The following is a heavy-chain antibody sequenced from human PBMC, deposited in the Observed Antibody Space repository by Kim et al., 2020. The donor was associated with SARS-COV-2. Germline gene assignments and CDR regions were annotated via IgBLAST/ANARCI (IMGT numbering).Heavy chain of an antibody. D-gene: IGHD7-27*01. V-gene: IGHV1-18*01. J-gene: IGHJ3*02. CDR3: ARDRSGDFPFDI. Sequence: NYAQKLQGRVTMTTDTSTSTAYMELRSLRSDDTAVYYCARDRSGDFPFDIWGQGTMVTVSS.